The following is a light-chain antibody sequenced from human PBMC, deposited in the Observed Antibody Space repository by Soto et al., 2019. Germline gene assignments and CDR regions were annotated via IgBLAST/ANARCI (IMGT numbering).Light chain of an antibody. CDR2: GAS. J-gene: IGKJ1*01. CDR3: QQYNNWPRT. V-gene: IGKV3-15*01. Sequence: EIVMTQSPATLSVSPGERANLSCRASQSVSSNLSWYQQKPGQAPRLLIYGASTRATGIPARFSASGSGTEFTLTISSLQSEDFAVYYCQQYNNWPRTFGQGTKVEI. CDR1: QSVSSN.